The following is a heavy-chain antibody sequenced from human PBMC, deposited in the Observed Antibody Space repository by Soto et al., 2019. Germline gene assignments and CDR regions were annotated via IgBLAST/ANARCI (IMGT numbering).Heavy chain of an antibody. V-gene: IGHV3-23*01. CDR2: ISGSGGST. D-gene: IGHD3-10*01. CDR3: AKWGVRGVYFDY. Sequence: EVQLLESGGDLVQPGGSLRLSCAASGFTFSSYAMSWVRQAPGKGLEWVSAISGSGGSTYYADSVKGRFTISRDNSKNTLYLQMNSLRAEDTAVYYCAKWGVRGVYFDYWGQGTLVTVSS. J-gene: IGHJ4*02. CDR1: GFTFSSYA.